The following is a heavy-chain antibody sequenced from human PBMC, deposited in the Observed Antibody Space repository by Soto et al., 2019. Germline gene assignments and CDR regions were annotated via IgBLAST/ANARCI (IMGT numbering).Heavy chain of an antibody. J-gene: IGHJ5*02. CDR2: LSDVGVIT. CDR3: AKEGTKRNYNWLEQ. Sequence: PGGSLRLSCASSGFTFINYAMILVREAPGKGLEWVSGLSDVGVITFYADSVKGRFTISRDNAKNTLYLQMSSLRAEDTEVYYCAKEGTKRNYNWLEQWGKGNMVNVSS. D-gene: IGHD2-8*01. CDR1: GFTFINYA. V-gene: IGHV3-23*01.